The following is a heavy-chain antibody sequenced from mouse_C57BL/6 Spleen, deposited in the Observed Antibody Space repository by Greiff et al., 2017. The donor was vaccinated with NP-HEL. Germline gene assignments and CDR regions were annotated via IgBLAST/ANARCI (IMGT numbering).Heavy chain of an antibody. J-gene: IGHJ2*01. D-gene: IGHD2-3*01. CDR2: ISDGGSYT. Sequence: EVNVVESGGGLVKPGGSLKLSCAASGFTFSSYAMSWVRQTPEKRLEWVATISDGGSYTYYPDNVKGRFTISRDNAKNNLYLQMSHLKSEDTAMYYCARGEEDGYFDYWGQGTTLTVSS. CDR1: GFTFSSYA. V-gene: IGHV5-4*03. CDR3: ARGEEDGYFDY.